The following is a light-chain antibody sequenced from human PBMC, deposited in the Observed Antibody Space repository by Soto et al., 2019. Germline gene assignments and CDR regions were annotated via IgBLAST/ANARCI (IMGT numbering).Light chain of an antibody. Sequence: DIQMTQSPSSLSASVGDRVTITCRASQSISSYLNWYQQKPGKAPKLLIYAASSLQSGVPSRFRGSGSRTYFTLTISSLQPEDFATYYCQQSYSTPYPFGQGTKLEIK. CDR1: QSISSY. CDR2: AAS. J-gene: IGKJ2*01. V-gene: IGKV1-39*01. CDR3: QQSYSTPYP.